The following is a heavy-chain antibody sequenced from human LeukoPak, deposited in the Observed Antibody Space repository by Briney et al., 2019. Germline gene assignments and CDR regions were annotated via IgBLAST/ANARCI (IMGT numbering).Heavy chain of an antibody. CDR1: GGSISSSRYY. J-gene: IGHJ4*02. Sequence: SETLSLTCTVSGGSISSSRYYWGWIRAPPGKGLEWIGSIYYSGSTYYNPSLKSRVTISVDTSKNQFSLKLSSVTAADTAVYYCATSTNWGLVDYWGQGTLVTVSS. V-gene: IGHV4-39*01. CDR3: ATSTNWGLVDY. CDR2: IYYSGST. D-gene: IGHD7-27*01.